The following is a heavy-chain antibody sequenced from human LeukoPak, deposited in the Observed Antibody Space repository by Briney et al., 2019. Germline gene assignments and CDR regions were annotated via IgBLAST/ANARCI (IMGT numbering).Heavy chain of an antibody. D-gene: IGHD6-13*01. Sequence: ASVKVSCKASGYTFTSYYMHWVQQAPGQGLEWMGIINPSGGSTSYAQKFQGRVTMTRDTSTSTVYMELSSLRSEDTAVYYCARVIAAAGTLDYWGQGTLVTVSS. CDR1: GYTFTSYY. V-gene: IGHV1-46*01. CDR2: INPSGGST. J-gene: IGHJ4*02. CDR3: ARVIAAAGTLDY.